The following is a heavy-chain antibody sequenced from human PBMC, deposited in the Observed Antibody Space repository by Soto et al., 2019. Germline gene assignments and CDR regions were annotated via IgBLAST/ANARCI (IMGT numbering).Heavy chain of an antibody. V-gene: IGHV4-31*02. D-gene: IGHD3-10*01. Sequence: GGYYWSWIRQHPGKGLEWIGYIFYSGSTYYNPSLKSRVTISVDMSKNQFSLKLSSVTAADTAVYYCARVGGSGSPFDNWGQGTLVTVSS. CDR3: ARVGGSGSPFDN. CDR2: IFYSGST. J-gene: IGHJ4*02. CDR1: GGYY.